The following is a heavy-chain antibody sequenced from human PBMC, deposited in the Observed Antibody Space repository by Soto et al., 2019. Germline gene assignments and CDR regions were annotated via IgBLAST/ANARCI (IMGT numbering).Heavy chain of an antibody. J-gene: IGHJ6*03. CDR1: GFTFSSYS. V-gene: IGHV3-21*01. D-gene: IGHD3-10*01. CDR2: ISSSSSYI. Sequence: EVQLVESGGGLVKPGGSLRLSCAASGFTFSSYSMNWVRQAPGKGLEWVSSISSSSSYIYYADSVKGRFTISRDNAKNSLYLQMNSLRAEDPAVYYCARGGLLWFGELSDYYYYYMDVWGKGTTVTVSS. CDR3: ARGGLLWFGELSDYYYYYMDV.